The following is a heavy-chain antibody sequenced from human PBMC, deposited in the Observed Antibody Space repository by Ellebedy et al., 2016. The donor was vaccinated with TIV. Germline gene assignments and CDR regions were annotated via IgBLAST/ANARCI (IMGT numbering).Heavy chain of an antibody. D-gene: IGHD1-26*01. J-gene: IGHJ4*02. CDR1: GGSITGYY. CDR2: MYYTGST. V-gene: IGHV4-59*08. CDR3: ARHEEGGTYPMKY. Sequence: MPGGSLRLSCTVSGGSITGYYWSWIRQPPGKGLEYIGYMYYTGSTNYNPSLKSRVTMSVDTSKNQFSLKLNSLTAADTAVYYCARHEEGGTYPMKYWGQGALVTVSS.